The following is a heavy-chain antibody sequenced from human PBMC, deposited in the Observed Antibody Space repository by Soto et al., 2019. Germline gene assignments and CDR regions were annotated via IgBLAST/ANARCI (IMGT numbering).Heavy chain of an antibody. V-gene: IGHV1-69*08. CDR3: ARERPPGFGVVTNDAFDI. CDR2: IIPILGIA. J-gene: IGHJ3*02. D-gene: IGHD3-3*01. CDR1: GGPFSSYT. Sequence: QVQLVQSGAEVKKPGSSVKVSCKASGGPFSSYTISWVRQAPGQWLEWMGRIIPILGIANYAQKFQGRVTITADKSTSTAYMELSSLRSEDTAVYYCARERPPGFGVVTNDAFDIWGQGTMVTVSS.